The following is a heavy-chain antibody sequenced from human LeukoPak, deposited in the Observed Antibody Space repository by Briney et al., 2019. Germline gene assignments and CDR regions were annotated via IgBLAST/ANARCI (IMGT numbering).Heavy chain of an antibody. D-gene: IGHD3-10*01. CDR3: AVESVAEPLIIV. V-gene: IGHV1-24*01. J-gene: IGHJ4*02. Sequence: ASVKVSCRVSGNRLTELSIHWVRQPPGKGFEWMGGSYPEHNETVYSQKFQGRLTLTEDTSAGTAYMELRSLRSEDTAVYFCAVESVAEPLIIVWGQGTLVTVSS. CDR1: GNRLTELS. CDR2: SYPEHNET.